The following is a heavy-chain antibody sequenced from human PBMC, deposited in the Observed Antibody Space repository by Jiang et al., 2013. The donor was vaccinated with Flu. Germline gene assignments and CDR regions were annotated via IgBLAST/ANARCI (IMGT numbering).Heavy chain of an antibody. Sequence: GPGLVKPSGTLSLICTVSGGSINNYYWSWIRQSPGKGLEWIGYVSYSGSTKYNPSLRSRVDISVDTSRNRFSLRVSSVTATDTAVYYCARHFDGNKYNGYGPGGVLGWGTGRPTYYYYHLDVWGQGTTITVSS. CDR2: VSYSGST. J-gene: IGHJ6*02. CDR3: ARHFDGNKYNGYGPGGVLGWGTGRPTYYYYHLDV. CDR1: GGSINNYY. V-gene: IGHV4-59*08. D-gene: IGHD5-12*01.